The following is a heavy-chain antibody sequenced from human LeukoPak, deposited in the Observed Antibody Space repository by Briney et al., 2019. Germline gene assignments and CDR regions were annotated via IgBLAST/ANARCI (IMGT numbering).Heavy chain of an antibody. D-gene: IGHD2-15*01. CDR2: ISGNGHST. CDR1: GFTFSRST. CDR3: ALYCSGGSCYSMGGAFDI. J-gene: IGHJ3*02. Sequence: GGSLRLSCAASGFTFSRSTMNWVRQAPGKGLEWVSAISGNGHSTYYVDSVKGRFTISRDNSRNTLYLQINSLRAEDTAVYYCALYCSGGSCYSMGGAFDIWGQGTMVTVSS. V-gene: IGHV3-23*01.